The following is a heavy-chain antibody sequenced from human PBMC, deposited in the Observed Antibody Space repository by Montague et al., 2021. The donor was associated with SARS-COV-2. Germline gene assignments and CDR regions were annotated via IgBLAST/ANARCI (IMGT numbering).Heavy chain of an antibody. CDR2: NNYSGST. CDR3: ARRGDYGGPRFDY. D-gene: IGHD4-23*01. J-gene: IGHJ4*02. V-gene: IGHV4-39*01. CDR1: GGSVSSRSYY. Sequence: SETLSLTCTVSGGSVSSRSYYWGWIRQHPGKGLEWIGSNNYSGSTHHTPSLRSRVTIAVDTSKNQFTLKFSTVTAAATAVYSCARRGDYGGPRFDYWGQGTLVSDSS.